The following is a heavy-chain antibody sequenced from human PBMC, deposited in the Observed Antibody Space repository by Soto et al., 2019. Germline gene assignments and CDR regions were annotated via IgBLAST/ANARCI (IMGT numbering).Heavy chain of an antibody. CDR3: ARGYSSTWDLGY. V-gene: IGHV3-33*01. D-gene: IGHD6-13*01. CDR1: GFLFSAYG. CDR2: IWYGGGDK. Sequence: PGGSLRLSCAASGFLFSAYGMHWVRQAPGKGLEWVAVIWYGGGDKYYADSVKGRFTISRDNSKNTVYLQMNSLRADDTAVYYCARGYSSTWDLGYWGQGTLVTVSS. J-gene: IGHJ4*02.